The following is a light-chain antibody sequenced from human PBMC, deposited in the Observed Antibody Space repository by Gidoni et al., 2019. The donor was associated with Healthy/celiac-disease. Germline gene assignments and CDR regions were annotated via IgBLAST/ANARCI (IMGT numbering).Light chain of an antibody. CDR1: QSGLYSSNNKNY. Sequence: DIVMTQSPDSLAVSLGERATINCKSSQSGLYSSNNKNYLAWYQQKPGQPPKRLIYWASTREAGVPDRFSGSGSGTEFTLTISSLQAEDVAVYYCQQYYSTPWTFGQGTKVEIK. J-gene: IGKJ1*01. CDR3: QQYYSTPWT. V-gene: IGKV4-1*01. CDR2: WAS.